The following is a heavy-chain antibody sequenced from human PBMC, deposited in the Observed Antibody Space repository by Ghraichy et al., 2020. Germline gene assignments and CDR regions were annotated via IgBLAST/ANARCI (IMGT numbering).Heavy chain of an antibody. CDR3: ASSAAIDYYYGMDV. CDR2: IDPSDSYT. Sequence: GESLNISCKGSGYSFTSYWISWVRQMPGKGLEWMGRIDPSDSYTNYSPSFQGHVTISADKSISTAYLQWSSLKASDTAMYYCASSAAIDYYYGMDVWDQGTTVTVSS. D-gene: IGHD2-2*01. J-gene: IGHJ6*02. CDR1: GYSFTSYW. V-gene: IGHV5-10-1*01.